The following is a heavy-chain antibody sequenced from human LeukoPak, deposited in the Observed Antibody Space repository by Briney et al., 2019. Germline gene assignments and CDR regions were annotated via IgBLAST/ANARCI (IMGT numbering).Heavy chain of an antibody. V-gene: IGHV3-48*04. J-gene: IGHJ4*02. CDR2: ISSSRSVI. D-gene: IGHD6-13*01. Sequence: GGSLRLSCAAFGFTFSSYSMNWVRQAPGKGLEWISYISSSRSVIYYADSVKGRFTISRDNAKNSLYLQMHSLRAEDTAVYYCARDSQAVGTDFDYWGQGTLVTVSS. CDR1: GFTFSSYS. CDR3: ARDSQAVGTDFDY.